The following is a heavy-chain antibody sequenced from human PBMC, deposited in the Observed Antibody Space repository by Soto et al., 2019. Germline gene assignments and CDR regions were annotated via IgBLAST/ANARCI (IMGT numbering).Heavy chain of an antibody. CDR3: ARDGGYGDDRYGMDV. D-gene: IGHD4-17*01. CDR2: IYSGGST. Sequence: EVQLVESGGGLIQPGGSLRLSCAASGFTVSSNYMSWVRQAPGKGLEWVSVIYSGGSTYYADSVKGRFTISRDNSKNTLYLQMNSLRAEDTAVYYCARDGGYGDDRYGMDVWGQGTTVTVSS. V-gene: IGHV3-53*01. CDR1: GFTVSSNY. J-gene: IGHJ6*02.